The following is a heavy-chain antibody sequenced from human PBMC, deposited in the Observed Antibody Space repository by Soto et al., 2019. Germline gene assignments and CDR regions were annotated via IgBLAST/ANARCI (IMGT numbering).Heavy chain of an antibody. J-gene: IGHJ4*02. CDR3: ARSGDNYNLLDY. CDR2: SSNSGTFT. Sequence: QVQLEESGGGWVKPGGSLRLSCEASGFTFSDYYMSWIRQAPGKGLEWIAYSSNSGTFTNYADSVKGRFSISRDNAKNSLYLQINNLSGEDTATYFCARSGDNYNLLDYWGQGTPVTVSS. V-gene: IGHV3-11*06. D-gene: IGHD1-1*01. CDR1: GFTFSDYY.